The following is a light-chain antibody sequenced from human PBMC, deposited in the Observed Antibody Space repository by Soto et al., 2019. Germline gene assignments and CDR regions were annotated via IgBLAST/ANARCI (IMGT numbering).Light chain of an antibody. CDR1: QSVAGSY. CDR3: QQYGSSPPYT. V-gene: IGKV3-20*01. CDR2: GAS. Sequence: EIVLTQSPGTLSLSPGERATLSCRASQSVAGSYLAWYQQKPGQAPRLLIYGASSRATGIPDRFSGSGSGTDFTLTISRLEPEDFAVYYCQQYGSSPPYTFGQGTKLDI. J-gene: IGKJ2*01.